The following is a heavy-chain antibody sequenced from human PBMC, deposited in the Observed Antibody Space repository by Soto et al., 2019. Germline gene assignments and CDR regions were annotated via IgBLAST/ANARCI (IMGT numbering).Heavy chain of an antibody. J-gene: IGHJ4*02. Sequence: EVQLVESGGDLVQRGGSLRLSCVASGFTFSVYSMNWVRQAPGKGLEWCSYITSDTKTIKYADSVKGRFTISRDNAKNSVYLQMNSLSDEDTAVYYCARSVEGHFDYWGQGTVVTVSS. CDR3: ARSVEGHFDY. CDR2: ITSDTKTI. CDR1: GFTFSVYS. D-gene: IGHD6-19*01. V-gene: IGHV3-48*02.